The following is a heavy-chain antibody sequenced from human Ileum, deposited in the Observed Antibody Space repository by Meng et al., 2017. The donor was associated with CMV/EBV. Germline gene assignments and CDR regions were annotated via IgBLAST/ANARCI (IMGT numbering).Heavy chain of an antibody. CDR1: GFTFSNFY. D-gene: IGHD1-1*01. V-gene: IGHV3-21*01. Sequence: EVQLLESGGGLVKPGGSLRLSCAASGFTFSNFYMNWVRQAPGKGLEWVSSISGSGNNIYYADSVKGRFTISRDNAKNSLYLQMNSLRAEDTAVYYCAFRTTQVLFDVWGRGTLVTVSS. CDR2: ISGSGNNI. CDR3: AFRTTQVLFDV. J-gene: IGHJ2*01.